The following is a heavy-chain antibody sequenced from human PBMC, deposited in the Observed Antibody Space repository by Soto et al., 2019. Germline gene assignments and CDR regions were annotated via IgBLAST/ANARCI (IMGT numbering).Heavy chain of an antibody. J-gene: IGHJ4*02. CDR2: IKQDGSEK. CDR3: ARAPLGDYGDYYFDY. D-gene: IGHD4-17*01. V-gene: IGHV3-7*01. CDR1: GFTLSSYW. Sequence: GGSLRLSCAASGFTLSSYWMSWVRQAPGKGLEWVANIKQDGSEKYYVDSVKGRFTISRDNAKNSLYLQMNSLRAEDTAVYYCARAPLGDYGDYYFDYWGQGTLVTVSS.